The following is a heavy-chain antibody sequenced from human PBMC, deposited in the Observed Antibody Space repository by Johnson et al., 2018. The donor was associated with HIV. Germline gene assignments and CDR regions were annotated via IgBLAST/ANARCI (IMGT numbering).Heavy chain of an antibody. CDR1: GFTFSTYG. V-gene: IGHV3-30*19. CDR3: ARDQGELRRTHAFDI. Sequence: QVQLVESGGGVVQPGRSLRLSCAASGFTFSTYGMHWVRQAPGKGLEWVAAMWYDGSNKLYADSVKGRFTISRDNSKNTLYLQMKRLRHEDTAVYYCARDQGELRRTHAFDIWGQGTMVTVSS. J-gene: IGHJ3*02. D-gene: IGHD1-14*01. CDR2: MWYDGSNK.